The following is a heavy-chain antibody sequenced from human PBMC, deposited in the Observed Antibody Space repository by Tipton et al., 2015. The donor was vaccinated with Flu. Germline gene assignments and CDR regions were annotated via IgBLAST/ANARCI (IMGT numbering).Heavy chain of an antibody. CDR2: IYYSGGT. D-gene: IGHD3-10*02. V-gene: IGHV4-39*01. CDR1: GGSISSSSYK. J-gene: IGHJ4*02. CDR3: ARLSYYDVDLKNFYFDH. Sequence: TLSLTCTVGGSISSSSYKWGWIRQPPGKGLEWIGSIYYSGGTYYNPSLKSRVTISVDTSKSQFSLMLRSVTAADTAVYYCARLSYYDVDLKNFYFDHWGQGVLVTVSS.